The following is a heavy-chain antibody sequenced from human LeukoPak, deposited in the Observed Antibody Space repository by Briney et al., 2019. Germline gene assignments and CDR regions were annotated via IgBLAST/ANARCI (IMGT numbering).Heavy chain of an antibody. D-gene: IGHD1-1*01. J-gene: IGHJ4*02. CDR2: TRGGGET. CDR3: AKATWVSNAHAVR. V-gene: IGHV3-23*01. CDR1: GFSFISDA. Sequence: PGGSLRLSCAAAGFSFISDAMGSVRQGPPGGAGWVSSTRGGGETFQAQSVQGRFTLYSDNSRNTVYLQLTNLRVEDTAIYYCAKATWVSNAHAVRWGQEIQVPVSS.